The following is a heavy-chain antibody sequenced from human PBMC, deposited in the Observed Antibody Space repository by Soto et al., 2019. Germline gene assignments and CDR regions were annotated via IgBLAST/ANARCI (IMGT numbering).Heavy chain of an antibody. CDR1: GFTFSSYG. D-gene: IGHD5-18*01. J-gene: IGHJ6*03. V-gene: IGHV3-33*01. CDR2: IWYDGSNK. Sequence: GGSLRLSCAASGFTFSSYGMHWVRQAPGKGLEWVAVIWYDGSNKYYADSVKGRFTISRDNSKNTLYLQMNSLRAEDTAVYYCARGGIQLWKKYYYYYMDVWGKGTTVTVSS. CDR3: ARGGIQLWKKYYYYYMDV.